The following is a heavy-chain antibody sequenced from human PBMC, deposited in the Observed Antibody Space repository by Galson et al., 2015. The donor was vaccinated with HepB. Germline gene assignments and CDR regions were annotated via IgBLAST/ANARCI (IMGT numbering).Heavy chain of an antibody. Sequence: SLRLSCAASGFTFSGYSMNWVRQAPGKGLEWVSYISSSSSTIYYADSVKGRFTISRDNAKYSLYLQMNSLRAEDTAVHFCARDRYGDYLFDFWGQGTLVTVSS. CDR1: GFTFSGYS. J-gene: IGHJ4*02. D-gene: IGHD4-17*01. CDR3: ARDRYGDYLFDF. CDR2: ISSSSSTI. V-gene: IGHV3-48*01.